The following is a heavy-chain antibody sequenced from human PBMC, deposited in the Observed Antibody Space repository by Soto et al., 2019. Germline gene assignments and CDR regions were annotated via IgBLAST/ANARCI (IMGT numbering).Heavy chain of an antibody. J-gene: IGHJ5*02. CDR3: ARHVRYCSGGSCLNWFDP. V-gene: IGHV4-39*01. CDR2: IYYSGST. Sequence: LSLTCTVSGGSISSSSYYWGWIRQPPGKWLEWIGSIYYSGSTYYNPSLKSRVTISVDTSKNQFSLKLSSVTAADTAVYYCARHVRYCSGGSCLNWFDPWGQGTLVTVSS. CDR1: GGSISSSSYY. D-gene: IGHD2-15*01.